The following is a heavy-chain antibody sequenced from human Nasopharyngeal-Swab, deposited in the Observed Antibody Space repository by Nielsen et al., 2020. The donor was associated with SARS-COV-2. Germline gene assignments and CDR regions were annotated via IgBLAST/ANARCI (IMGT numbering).Heavy chain of an antibody. CDR2: IKQDGSEK. CDR1: GFTFSSYW. J-gene: IGHJ4*02. V-gene: IGHV3-7*01. Sequence: GESLKISCAASGFTFSSYWMSWVRQAPGRGLEWVANIKQDGSEKYYVDSVKGRFSISRDNAKNSLYLQMNSLRAEDTAVYYCARLESSSWYWSYWGQGTLVTVSS. D-gene: IGHD6-13*01. CDR3: ARLESSSWYWSY.